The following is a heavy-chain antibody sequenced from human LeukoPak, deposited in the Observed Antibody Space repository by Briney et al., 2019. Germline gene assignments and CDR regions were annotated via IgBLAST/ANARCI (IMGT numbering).Heavy chain of an antibody. CDR1: GGSISSGDYY. V-gene: IGHV4-30-4*01. CDR2: IYYSGST. J-gene: IGHJ4*02. Sequence: SETLSLTCTVSGGSISSGDYYWSWIRQPPGKSLEWIVYIYYSGSTYYNPSLKSRVTISVDTSKNQFSLKLSSVTAADTAVYYCARTFLRLGELSPEMDFDYWGQGTLVTVSS. D-gene: IGHD3-16*02. CDR3: ARTFLRLGELSPEMDFDY.